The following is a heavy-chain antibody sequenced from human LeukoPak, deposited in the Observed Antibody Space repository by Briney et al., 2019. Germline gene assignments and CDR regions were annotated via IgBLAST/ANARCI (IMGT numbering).Heavy chain of an antibody. D-gene: IGHD3-10*01. CDR1: GFSVTNSY. CDR3: VRDRAGTQDWVEFDP. J-gene: IGHJ5*02. CDR2: IRGSGAT. Sequence: PGGSLRLSCAVSGFSVTNSYMDWVRQAPGKGLEWVSLIRGSGATLYADSVKGRFTISRDDPKNTVYLQMNSLRVEDTAVYFCVRDRAGTQDWVEFDPWGQGTLVTVSS. V-gene: IGHV3-66*03.